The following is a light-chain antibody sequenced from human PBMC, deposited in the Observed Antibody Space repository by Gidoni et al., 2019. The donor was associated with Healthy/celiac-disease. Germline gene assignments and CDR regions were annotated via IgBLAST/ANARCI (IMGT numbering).Light chain of an antibody. CDR2: GAS. Sequence: EIVLTQSPGTLSLSPGERATLSCRASQSVSSNYLTWYQQKPGQAPRLLIYGASSRATGIPDRFSGSGSGTDFTLTISRLEPEDFAVYYCQQYNSSPYTFGQGTMLEIK. CDR3: QQYNSSPYT. J-gene: IGKJ2*01. V-gene: IGKV3-20*01. CDR1: QSVSSNY.